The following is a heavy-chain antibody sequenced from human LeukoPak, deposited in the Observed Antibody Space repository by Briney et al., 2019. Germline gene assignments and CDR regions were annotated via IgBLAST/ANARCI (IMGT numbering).Heavy chain of an antibody. CDR2: IYWNDDK. D-gene: IGHD5-18*01. V-gene: IGHV2-5*01. CDR3: AHSQRLRYGFDAFDI. Sequence: SGPTLVKPTQTLTQTCTFSGFSLSTSGVGVGWIRQPPGKALEWLTLIYWNDDKRYSPSLKSRLTITKDTSKNQVVLTMTNMDPVDTATYYCAHSQRLRYGFDAFDIWGQGTMVTVSS. CDR1: GFSLSTSGVG. J-gene: IGHJ3*02.